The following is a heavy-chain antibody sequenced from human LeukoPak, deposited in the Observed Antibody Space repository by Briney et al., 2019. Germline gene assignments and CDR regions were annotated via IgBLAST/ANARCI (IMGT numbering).Heavy chain of an antibody. CDR1: GYTLTELS. D-gene: IGHD5-18*01. J-gene: IGHJ4*02. V-gene: IGHV1-24*01. Sequence: RASVKLSCKVSGYTLTELSMHWVRQTPEKGLGLMGGFDPQDHEAIYAEKFQDRVIMTEDTSTDTVYMELSSLKSADTAVYYCAGGRVYSLLDFWGQGTLVAVSS. CDR3: AGGRVYSLLDF. CDR2: FDPQDHEA.